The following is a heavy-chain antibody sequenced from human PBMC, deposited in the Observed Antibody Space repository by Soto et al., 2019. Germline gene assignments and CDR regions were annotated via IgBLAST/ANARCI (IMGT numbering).Heavy chain of an antibody. D-gene: IGHD3-16*01. CDR3: AMIPVDTYMIYWFDP. Sequence: SLSLPCSISAVPMSSYYWSWIRQPPGTGLEWIGYISSSGSTNYSPSLKSRVTISLDTPNNQFSLKVTSVTAADTAVYYCAMIPVDTYMIYWFDPWGQGNLVTLSS. CDR2: ISSSGST. CDR1: AVPMSSYY. J-gene: IGHJ5*01. V-gene: IGHV4-59*01.